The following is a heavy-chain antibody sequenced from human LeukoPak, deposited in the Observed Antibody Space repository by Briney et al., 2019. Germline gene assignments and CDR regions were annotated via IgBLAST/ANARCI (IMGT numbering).Heavy chain of an antibody. V-gene: IGHV1-69*05. CDR3: ARDPLDSSGYYYHHWFDP. Sequence: GASVKVSCKASGGTFSSYAISWARQAPGQGLEWMGGIIPIFGTANYAQKFQGRVTITTDESTSTAYMELSSLRSEDTAVYYCARDPLDSSGYYYHHWFDPWGQGTLVTVSS. CDR2: IIPIFGTA. J-gene: IGHJ5*02. CDR1: GGTFSSYA. D-gene: IGHD3-22*01.